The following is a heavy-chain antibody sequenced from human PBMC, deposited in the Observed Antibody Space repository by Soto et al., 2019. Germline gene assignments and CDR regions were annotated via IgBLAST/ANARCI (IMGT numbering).Heavy chain of an antibody. CDR1: GYTFTSYY. CDR3: AREQGNSGGWYTNFDY. CDR2: INPSGGST. D-gene: IGHD6-19*01. J-gene: IGHJ4*02. V-gene: IGHV1-46*03. Sequence: ASVKVSCKASGYTFTSYYMHWVRQAPGQGLEWMGIINPSGGSTSYAQKFQGRVTMTRDTSTSTVYMELSSLRSEDTAVYYCAREQGNSGGWYTNFDYWGQGTLVTVSS.